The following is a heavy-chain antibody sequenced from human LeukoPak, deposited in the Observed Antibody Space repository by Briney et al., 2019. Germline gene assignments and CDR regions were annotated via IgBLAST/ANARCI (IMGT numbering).Heavy chain of an antibody. CDR1: GGSISSSNYY. CDR2: IYYSGST. Sequence: SETLSLTCTVSGGSISSSNYYWSWIRQPPGKGLEWIGYIYYSGSTYYNPSLKSRVTISVDTSKNQFSLKLSSVTAADTAVYYCARISKEYFDYWGRGTLVTVSS. J-gene: IGHJ4*02. CDR3: ARISKEYFDY. V-gene: IGHV4-30-4*01.